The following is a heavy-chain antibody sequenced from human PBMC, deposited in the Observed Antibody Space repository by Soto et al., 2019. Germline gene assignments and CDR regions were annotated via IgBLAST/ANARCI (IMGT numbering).Heavy chain of an antibody. D-gene: IGHD3-22*01. J-gene: IGHJ4*02. V-gene: IGHV3-33*01. CDR1: GFTFSSYG. CDR2: IWYDGSNK. Sequence: GGSLRLSCAASGFTFSSYGMHWVRQAPGKGLEWVAVIWYDGSNKYYADSVKGRFTISRDNSKNTLYLQMNSLRAEDTAVYYCARDFRPGYYYDSSGYYYPAYYFDYWGQGTLVTVSS. CDR3: ARDFRPGYYYDSSGYYYPAYYFDY.